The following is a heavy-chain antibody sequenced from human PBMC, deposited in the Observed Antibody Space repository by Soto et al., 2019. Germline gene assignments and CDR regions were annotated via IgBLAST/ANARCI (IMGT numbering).Heavy chain of an antibody. J-gene: IGHJ5*02. CDR2: INSDGSST. V-gene: IGHV3-74*01. CDR1: GLTFSSYW. CDR3: ASSAVSSSWYNWFDP. D-gene: IGHD6-13*01. Sequence: GGSLRLSCAASGLTFSSYWMHWVRQAPGKGLVWVSRINSDGSSTSYADSVKGRFTISRDNAKNTLYLQMNSLRAEDTAVYYCASSAVSSSWYNWFDPWGQGTLVTVSS.